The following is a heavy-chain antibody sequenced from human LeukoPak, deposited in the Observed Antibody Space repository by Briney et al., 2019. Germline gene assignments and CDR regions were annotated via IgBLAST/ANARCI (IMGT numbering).Heavy chain of an antibody. CDR3: ARNYNWDRGNWFDP. J-gene: IGHJ5*02. CDR1: GGSISSHY. D-gene: IGHD1-20*01. Sequence: SETLSLTCTVSGGSISSHYWSWIRQPPGKGLGWIGYIYYSGSTNYNPSLKSRVTISVDTSKNQFSLKLSSVTAADTAVYYCARNYNWDRGNWFDPWGQGTLVTVSS. V-gene: IGHV4-59*11. CDR2: IYYSGST.